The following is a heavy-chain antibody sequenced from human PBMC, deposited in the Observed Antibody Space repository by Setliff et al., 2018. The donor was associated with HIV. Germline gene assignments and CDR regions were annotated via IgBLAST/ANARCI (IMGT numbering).Heavy chain of an antibody. Sequence: GASVKVSCKASGGTFSNYAVSWVRQAPGQGLEWMGGIIPMFGTPNYAQKFQGRVTITADESTSTAYMELSSLTSEDTAVYYCARDIGRDYDTTEDWFDPWGQGTLVTVS. CDR3: ARDIGRDYDTTEDWFDP. CDR1: GGTFSNYA. D-gene: IGHD3-22*01. J-gene: IGHJ5*02. V-gene: IGHV1-69*13. CDR2: IIPMFGTP.